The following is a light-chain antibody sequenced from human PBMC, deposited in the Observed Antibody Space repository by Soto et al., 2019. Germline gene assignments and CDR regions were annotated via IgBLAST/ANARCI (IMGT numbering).Light chain of an antibody. CDR3: QQYDDWPPA. CDR2: GAS. J-gene: IGKJ4*01. CDR1: QSVSSK. Sequence: VITQSPATRSMSTGESAASYCRASQSVSSKLVWYQQKPGQAPRLLIYGASTRATGIPARFRGSGSGTEFTLTIDSLQSEDFAVYYCQQYDDWPPAFGGGTKVDIK. V-gene: IGKV3-15*01.